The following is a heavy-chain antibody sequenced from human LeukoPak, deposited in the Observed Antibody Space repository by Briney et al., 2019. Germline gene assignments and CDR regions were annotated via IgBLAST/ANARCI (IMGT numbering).Heavy chain of an antibody. CDR1: GYTFTSYG. J-gene: IGHJ4*02. Sequence: GASVKVSCKASGYTFTSYGISWVRQAPGQGLEWMGWISAYNGNTNYAQKLQGRVTMTTDTSTSTAYMELRSLRSDDTAVYYCARDRSTGTYYYDSSGPRADYWGQGTLVTVSS. D-gene: IGHD3-22*01. V-gene: IGHV1-18*01. CDR2: ISAYNGNT. CDR3: ARDRSTGTYYYDSSGPRADY.